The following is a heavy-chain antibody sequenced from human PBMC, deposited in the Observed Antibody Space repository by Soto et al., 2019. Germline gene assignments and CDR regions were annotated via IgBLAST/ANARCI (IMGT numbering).Heavy chain of an antibody. D-gene: IGHD6-6*01. J-gene: IGHJ4*02. V-gene: IGHV3-48*03. Sequence: EVQLAESGGGLAQPGGSLRLSCVGSGFTFSSFEMNWVRQTPGKGPEWLSYIGRSGETIYYADSVKGRFTISRDNAKSSLFLQMTGLRDEDTGIYYCARDSRGGAARRPTFYYWGRGTLVTVSS. CDR1: GFTFSSFE. CDR2: IGRSGETI. CDR3: ARDSRGGAARRPTFYY.